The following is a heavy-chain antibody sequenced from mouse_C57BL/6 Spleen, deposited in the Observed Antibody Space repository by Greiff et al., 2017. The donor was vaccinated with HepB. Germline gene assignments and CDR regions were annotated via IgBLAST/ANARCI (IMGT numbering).Heavy chain of an antibody. J-gene: IGHJ3*01. CDR2: IRLKSDNYAT. V-gene: IGHV6-3*01. Sequence: EVQGVESGGGLVQPGGSMKLSCVASGFTFSNYWMNWVRQSPEKGLEWVAQIRLKSDNYATHYAESVKGRFTISRDDSKSSVYLQMNNLRAEDTGIYYCTGYGSSPFAYWGQGTLVTVSA. D-gene: IGHD1-1*01. CDR1: GFTFSNYW. CDR3: TGYGSSPFAY.